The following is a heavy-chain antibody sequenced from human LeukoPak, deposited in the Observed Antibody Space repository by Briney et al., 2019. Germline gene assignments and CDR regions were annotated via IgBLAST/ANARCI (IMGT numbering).Heavy chain of an antibody. CDR1: GGTFSSYA. Sequence: SVKVSCKASGGTFSSYAISWVRQAPGQGLEWMGGIIPIFGTANYAQKFQGRVTITADKSTSTAYMELSSLRSEDTAVYYCARAGAAAGLNLCFDYWGQGTLVTVPS. D-gene: IGHD6-13*01. CDR2: IIPIFGTA. CDR3: ARAGAAAGLNLCFDY. J-gene: IGHJ4*02. V-gene: IGHV1-69*06.